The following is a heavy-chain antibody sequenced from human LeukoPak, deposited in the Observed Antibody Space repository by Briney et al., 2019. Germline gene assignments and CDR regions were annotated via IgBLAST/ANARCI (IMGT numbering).Heavy chain of an antibody. J-gene: IGHJ6*03. Sequence: ASVKVSCKASGYTFTSYGISWVRQAPGQGLEWMGWISAYNGNTNYAQKLQGRVTMTTDTSTSTAYMELRSLRSDDTAVYYCARAVLPEGWYYYHYMDVWGKGTTVTVSS. CDR3: ARAVLPEGWYYYHYMDV. CDR1: GYTFTSYG. V-gene: IGHV1-18*01. D-gene: IGHD2-15*01. CDR2: ISAYNGNT.